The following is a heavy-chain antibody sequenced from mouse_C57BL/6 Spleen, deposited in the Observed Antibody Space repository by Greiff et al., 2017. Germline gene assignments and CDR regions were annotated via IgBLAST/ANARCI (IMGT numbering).Heavy chain of an antibody. CDR2: IYPGDGDT. V-gene: IGHV1-80*01. J-gene: IGHJ3*01. D-gene: IGHD1-1*01. Sequence: QVQLQQSGAELVKPGASVKISCKASGYAFSSYWMNWVKQRPGKGLEWIGQIYPGDGDTNYNGKFKGKATLTADKSSSTAYMQLSSLTSEYSAVYFCARSGYYGSSWFAYWGQGTLVTVSA. CDR3: ARSGYYGSSWFAY. CDR1: GYAFSSYW.